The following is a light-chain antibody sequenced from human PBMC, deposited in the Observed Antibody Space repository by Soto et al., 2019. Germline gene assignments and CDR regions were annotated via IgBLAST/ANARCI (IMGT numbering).Light chain of an antibody. J-gene: IGKJ4*01. Sequence: ETVLTQSPGTLSLSPGVRAILSCRVSQSVAKNYLAWYQHKPGQGPRLLISGASSRATGIPARFSGSRSGTDFTLTISRLQPEDFAVYYCLQYASEPLTFGGGTKVEI. CDR2: GAS. CDR1: QSVAKNY. V-gene: IGKV3-20*01. CDR3: LQYASEPLT.